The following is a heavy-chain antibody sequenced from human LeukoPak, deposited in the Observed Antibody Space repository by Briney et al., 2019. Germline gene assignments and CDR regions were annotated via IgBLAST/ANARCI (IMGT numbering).Heavy chain of an antibody. CDR1: GGSFSSYY. Sequence: SETLSLTCTVSGGSFSSYYWGWIRQPPGKGLEWIGSIYYSGSTYYNPSLKSRVTISVDTSKNQFSLKLSSVTAADTAVYYCARVSIQLWFLNWFDPWGQGTLVTVSS. V-gene: IGHV4-39*07. CDR2: IYYSGST. J-gene: IGHJ5*02. CDR3: ARVSIQLWFLNWFDP. D-gene: IGHD5-18*01.